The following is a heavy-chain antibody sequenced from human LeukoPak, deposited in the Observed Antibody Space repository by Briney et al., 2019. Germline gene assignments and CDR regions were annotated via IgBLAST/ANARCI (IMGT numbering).Heavy chain of an antibody. CDR3: AKDPYSSGPYNWFDP. V-gene: IGHV3-30*18. Sequence: GGSLRLSCAASGFTFSSYGMHWVRQAPGKGLEWVAVISYDGSNKYYVDSVKGRFTISRDNSKNTLYLQMNSLRAEDTAVYYCAKDPYSSGPYNWFDPWGQGTLVTVSS. J-gene: IGHJ5*02. D-gene: IGHD6-19*01. CDR2: ISYDGSNK. CDR1: GFTFSSYG.